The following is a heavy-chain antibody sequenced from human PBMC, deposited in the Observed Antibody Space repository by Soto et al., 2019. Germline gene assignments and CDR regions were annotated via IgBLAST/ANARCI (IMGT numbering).Heavy chain of an antibody. CDR2: ISGSGGST. CDR3: ATTHQPPGRDIVLMVYAIGEYFQH. Sequence: GGSLRLSCAASGFTFSSYAMSWVRQAPGKGLEWVSAISGSGGSTYYADSVKGRFTISRDNSKNTLYLQMNSLRAEDTAVYYCATTHQPPGRDIVLMVYAIGEYFQHWGQGTLVTVSS. J-gene: IGHJ1*01. V-gene: IGHV3-23*01. D-gene: IGHD2-8*01. CDR1: GFTFSSYA.